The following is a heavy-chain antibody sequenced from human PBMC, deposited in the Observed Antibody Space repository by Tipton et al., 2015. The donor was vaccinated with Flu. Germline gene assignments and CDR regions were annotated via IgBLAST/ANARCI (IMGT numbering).Heavy chain of an antibody. CDR2: ISSSGNDI. V-gene: IGHV3-21*01. D-gene: IGHD4-17*01. CDR1: GFTVSSNY. CDR3: ARDWAVTPGAASSFDY. Sequence: GSLRLSCAASGFTVSSNYMSWVRQAPGKGLEWVSSISSSGNDIYYADSVEGRFSISTDSTTNSVFLQMNSLRAEDTAVYYCARDWAVTPGAASSFDYWGQGTLVTGSS. J-gene: IGHJ4*02.